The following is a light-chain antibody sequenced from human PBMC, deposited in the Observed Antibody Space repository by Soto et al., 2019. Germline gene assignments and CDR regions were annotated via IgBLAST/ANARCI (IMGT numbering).Light chain of an antibody. V-gene: IGKV2-29*03. CDR2: EVS. CDR3: MQALDIPWT. Sequence: ILMTQTPLSLSIIPGQTASISCKSSQSLLHSDGKTYFYWYVQKAGQAPQPLIYEVSNRFSGVPERFRGSGSRTDFTLKISRVEADDVGIYYCMQALDIPWTFGQGTKVEIK. CDR1: QSLLHSDGKTY. J-gene: IGKJ1*01.